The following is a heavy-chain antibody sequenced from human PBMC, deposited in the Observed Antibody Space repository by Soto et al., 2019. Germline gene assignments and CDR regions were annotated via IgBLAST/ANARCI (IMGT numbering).Heavy chain of an antibody. CDR2: ISGSAGTT. CDR1: GVTFNGYF. J-gene: IGHJ4*02. Sequence: GGPLSFSCAASGVTFNGYFMTLVRPAPGKGLEWVSSISGSAGTTFYADSVKGRFTVSRDTSKNTLYLQMNNLRADDTAEYYCARTFYSESGGYYYWGQGALVTVS. CDR3: ARTFYSESGGYYY. D-gene: IGHD3-22*01. V-gene: IGHV3-23*01.